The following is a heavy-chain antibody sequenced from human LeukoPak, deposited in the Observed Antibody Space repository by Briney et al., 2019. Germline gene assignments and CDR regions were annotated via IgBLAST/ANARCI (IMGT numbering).Heavy chain of an antibody. CDR2: IYSGGGT. CDR1: GFTVSSNY. V-gene: IGHV3-66*01. J-gene: IGHJ6*02. D-gene: IGHD6-19*01. Sequence: PGGSLRLSCAASGFTVSSNYMSWVRQAPGKGLEWVSVIYSGGGTYYADSVKGRFTISRDNSKNTLYLQMNSLRAEDTAVYYCAGAPELRFVAVAGTDPFYYGMDVWGQGTTVTVSS. CDR3: AGAPELRFVAVAGTDPFYYGMDV.